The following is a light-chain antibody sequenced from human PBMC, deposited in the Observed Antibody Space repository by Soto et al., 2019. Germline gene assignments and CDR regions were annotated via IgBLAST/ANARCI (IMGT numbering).Light chain of an antibody. Sequence: EIVMTQSPAALSVSPGGRATLSCRASQSISDTLAWYQQKPGQAPRLLIHGASTRATGFPDRFSGSGSGTDFTLTISRLEPEDFAVYYCQQYGSSPRTFGQRTKVDIK. V-gene: IGKV3-20*01. CDR1: QSISDT. CDR3: QQYGSSPRT. J-gene: IGKJ1*01. CDR2: GAS.